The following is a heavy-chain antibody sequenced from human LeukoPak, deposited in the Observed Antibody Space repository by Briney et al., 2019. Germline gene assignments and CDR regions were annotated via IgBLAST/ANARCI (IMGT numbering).Heavy chain of an antibody. Sequence: SETLSLTCTVSGDSISSYFWSWIRQPPGKGLEWIGYIHHTGITNYNPSLKSRVTISVDTAKNQFSLKLSSVTAADTAIYYCARYFCPNGLCSHFDYWGQGTLVTASS. J-gene: IGHJ4*02. CDR2: IHHTGIT. CDR1: GDSISSYF. V-gene: IGHV4-59*01. D-gene: IGHD2-8*01. CDR3: ARYFCPNGLCSHFDY.